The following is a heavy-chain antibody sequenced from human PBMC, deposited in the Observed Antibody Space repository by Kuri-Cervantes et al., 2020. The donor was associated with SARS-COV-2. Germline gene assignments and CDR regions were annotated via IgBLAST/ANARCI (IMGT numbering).Heavy chain of an antibody. Sequence: GESLKISCAASGFTFSSYAMSWVRQAPGKGLEWVSAISGSGGSTYYADSVKGRFTISRDNSKNTLYLQMNSLRAEDTAVYYCARSLLWAPRMVATFPGFLDYWGQGTLVTDSS. CDR3: ARSLLWAPRMVATFPGFLDY. CDR2: ISGSGGST. J-gene: IGHJ4*02. CDR1: GFTFSSYA. D-gene: IGHD5-12*01. V-gene: IGHV3-23*01.